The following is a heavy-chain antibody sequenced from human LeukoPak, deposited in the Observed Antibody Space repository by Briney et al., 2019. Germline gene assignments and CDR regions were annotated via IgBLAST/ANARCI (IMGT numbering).Heavy chain of an antibody. J-gene: IGHJ3*02. CDR2: INPSGGST. Sequence: ASVKVSCKSSGYTFTSYYMHWVRQAPGQGLEWMGIINPSGGSTNFAQKFQGKVTLTRDTSTSTVYMELSSLRSEDTAVYFCARESYSFDIWGQGTMVTVSS. V-gene: IGHV1-46*01. CDR3: ARESYSFDI. CDR1: GYTFTSYY. D-gene: IGHD3-10*01.